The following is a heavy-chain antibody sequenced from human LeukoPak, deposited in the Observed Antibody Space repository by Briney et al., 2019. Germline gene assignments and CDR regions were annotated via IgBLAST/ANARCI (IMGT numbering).Heavy chain of an antibody. J-gene: IGHJ5*02. V-gene: IGHV4-4*09. Sequence: SETLSLTCTVSGGSISNYYWSWIRQPPGKGQEWIGYIYTSGSTNYNPSLKSRVTISVDTSKKQFSLKLSSVTAADTAVYYCARRSYGLNWFDPWGQGTLVTVSS. CDR1: GGSISNYY. CDR3: ARRSYGLNWFDP. CDR2: IYTSGST. D-gene: IGHD3-10*01.